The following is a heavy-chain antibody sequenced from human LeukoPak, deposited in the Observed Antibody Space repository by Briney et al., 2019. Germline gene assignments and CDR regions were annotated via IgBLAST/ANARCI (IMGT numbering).Heavy chain of an antibody. CDR2: ISWDGGST. CDR1: GFTFDDYA. V-gene: IGHV3-43D*03. J-gene: IGHJ3*02. CDR3: AKDGTTGDYDLAFDI. Sequence: GGSLRLSCAASGFTFDDYAMHWVRQAPGKGLEWVSLISWDGGSTYYADSVKGRFTISRDNSKNSLYLQMNSLRAEDTALYYCAKDGTTGDYDLAFDIWGQGTMVTVSS. D-gene: IGHD4-17*01.